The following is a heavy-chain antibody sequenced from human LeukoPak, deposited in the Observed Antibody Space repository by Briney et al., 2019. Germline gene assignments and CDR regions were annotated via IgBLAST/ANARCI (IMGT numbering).Heavy chain of an antibody. CDR2: ISGSGGST. CDR1: GFTFSSYA. Sequence: GGSLRLSCAASGFTFSSYAMSWVRQAPGKGLEWVSAISGSGGSTCYADSVKGRFTISRDNSKNTLYLQMNSLRAEDTAVYYCAKDDYYDSSIDYWGQGTLVTVSS. CDR3: AKDDYYDSSIDY. V-gene: IGHV3-23*01. D-gene: IGHD3-22*01. J-gene: IGHJ4*02.